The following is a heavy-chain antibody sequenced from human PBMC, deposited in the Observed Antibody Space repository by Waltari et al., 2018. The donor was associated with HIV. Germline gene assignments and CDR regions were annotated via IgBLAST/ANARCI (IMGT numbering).Heavy chain of an antibody. Sequence: EVQLLESGGGLVQPGGSLRLSCAASGFSFSSYAIGWVHQAPGKGLEWVSDLSGSGGSTYYADSVKGLFTISRDNSKNTLYLKMNSLRAEDTAVYYCAKVWGYKKPDYFDYWGQGTLGTVSS. J-gene: IGHJ4*02. CDR2: LSGSGGST. D-gene: IGHD5-12*01. CDR3: AKVWGYKKPDYFDY. V-gene: IGHV3-23*01. CDR1: GFSFSSYA.